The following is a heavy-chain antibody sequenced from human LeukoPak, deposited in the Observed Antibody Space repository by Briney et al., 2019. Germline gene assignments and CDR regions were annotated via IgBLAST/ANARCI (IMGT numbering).Heavy chain of an antibody. V-gene: IGHV4-59*08. J-gene: IGHJ4*02. CDR2: IYNSGST. CDR3: ARHPSSGWSHFDY. D-gene: IGHD6-19*01. Sequence: SETLSLTCTVSGGSISSYYWSWIRQPLGKGLEWIGYIYNSGSTNYNPSLKSRVSISVDTSKNQFSLKLSSVTAADTAVYYCARHPSSGWSHFDYWGQGTLVTVSS. CDR1: GGSISSYY.